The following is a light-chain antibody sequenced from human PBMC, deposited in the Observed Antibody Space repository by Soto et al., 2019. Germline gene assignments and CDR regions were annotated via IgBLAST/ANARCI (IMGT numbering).Light chain of an antibody. CDR3: QQSDRVPLT. CDR2: AAS. V-gene: IGKV1-39*01. J-gene: IGKJ4*01. CDR1: QSINIH. Sequence: DIQMTQSPSSLSASVGDRVTITCRASQSINIHLNWYQQKPGKAPKLLIYAASSLQSGVPSRFSGSGSGTDFTLTISNLQPEDFGAYYWQQSDRVPLTFGGGTKVQIK.